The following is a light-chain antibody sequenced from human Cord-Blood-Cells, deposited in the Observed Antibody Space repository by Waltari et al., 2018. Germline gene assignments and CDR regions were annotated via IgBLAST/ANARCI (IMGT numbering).Light chain of an antibody. CDR3: QQYGSSPPIT. CDR1: QCVSSSY. J-gene: IGKJ5*01. Sequence: EIVLTPSPRTLSLSPGARATLSCRASQCVSSSYLAWYQQKPGQAPRLLIYGASSRATGIPDRFSGSGSGTDFTLTISRLEPEDFAVYYCQQYGSSPPITFGQGTRLEIK. V-gene: IGKV3-20*01. CDR2: GAS.